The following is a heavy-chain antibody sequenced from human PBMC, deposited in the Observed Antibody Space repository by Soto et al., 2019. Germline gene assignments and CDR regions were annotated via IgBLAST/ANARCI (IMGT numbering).Heavy chain of an antibody. V-gene: IGHV4-39*01. D-gene: IGHD2-21*01. CDR3: LKLVRDDVRRSDLDH. J-gene: IGHJ4*02. CDR1: GDSITASYSN. CDR2: FYYSGTT. Sequence: SETLSLTCTVSGDSITASYSNWAWIRQPPGKGLEWIGTFYYSGTTSQNPPLRSRITISGDTSRNQFPLNLRSVTAADSGVYSCLKLVRDDVRRSDLDHWGQGTLVTVS.